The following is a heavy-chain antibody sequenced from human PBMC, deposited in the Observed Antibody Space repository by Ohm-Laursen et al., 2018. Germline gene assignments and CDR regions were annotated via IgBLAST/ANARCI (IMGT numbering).Heavy chain of an antibody. CDR3: ARDRGQRSGIDY. J-gene: IGHJ4*02. CDR1: GFTFSSYW. D-gene: IGHD5-12*01. CDR2: IKEDGSAK. V-gene: IGHV3-7*01. Sequence: GSLRLSCAASGFTFSSYWMFWVRQAPGKGLEWVANIKEDGSAKNYVDSVKGRFTISRDNAKLSIYLEMSSLRAEDTAVYYCARDRGQRSGIDYWGQGTLVTVSS.